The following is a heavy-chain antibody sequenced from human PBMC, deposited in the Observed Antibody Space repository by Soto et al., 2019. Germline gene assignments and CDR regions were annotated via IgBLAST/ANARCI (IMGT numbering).Heavy chain of an antibody. D-gene: IGHD7-27*01. Sequence: ASVKVSCKASGYTFSSYAMHWVRQAPGQRLEWMGWINAGYGNTKSSQKFQDRVTISRDTSASTAYMELTSLRSEDTAVYYCARDTGDGNFDFWGQGTLVTVSS. J-gene: IGHJ4*02. CDR2: INAGYGNT. CDR3: ARDTGDGNFDF. V-gene: IGHV1-3*01. CDR1: GYTFSSYA.